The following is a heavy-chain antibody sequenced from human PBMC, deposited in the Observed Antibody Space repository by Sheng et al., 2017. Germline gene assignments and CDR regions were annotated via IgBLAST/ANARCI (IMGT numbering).Heavy chain of an antibody. CDR2: IWYDGSNK. D-gene: IGHD3-10*01. Sequence: QVQLVESGGGVVQPGRSLRLSCAASGFTFSSYGMHWVRQAPGKGLEWVAVIWYDGSNKYYADSVKGRFTISRDNSKNTLYLQMNSLRAEDTAVYYCARVNGSGSYYNRIDYWGQGTLVTVSS. CDR3: ARVNGSGSYYNRIDY. V-gene: IGHV3-33*01. J-gene: IGHJ4*02. CDR1: GFTFSSYG.